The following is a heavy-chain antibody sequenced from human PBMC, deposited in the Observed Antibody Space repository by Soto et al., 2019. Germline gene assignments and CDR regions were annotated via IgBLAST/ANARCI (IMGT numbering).Heavy chain of an antibody. CDR2: ISSSGSTI. V-gene: IGHV3-11*04. Sequence: GGSLRLSCAASGFTFSDYYMSWIRQAPGKGLEWVSYISSSGSTIYYADSVKGRFTISRDNAKNSLYLQMNSLRAEDTAVYYCARDVDSSSPSYFDYWGQGTLVTVSS. D-gene: IGHD6-13*01. J-gene: IGHJ4*02. CDR1: GFTFSDYY. CDR3: ARDVDSSSPSYFDY.